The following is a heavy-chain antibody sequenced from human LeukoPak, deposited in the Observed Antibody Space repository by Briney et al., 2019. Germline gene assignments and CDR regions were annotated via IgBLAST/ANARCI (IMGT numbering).Heavy chain of an antibody. D-gene: IGHD3-9*01. CDR3: ARDFVLRYFDWLLFLDY. J-gene: IGHJ4*02. CDR1: GFTFSSYA. V-gene: IGHV3-30-3*01. Sequence: GGSLRLSCAASGFTFSSYAMYWVRQAPGKGLEWVAVVSYDRSNEYYADSVKGRFTISRDNSKNTLYLQMNSLRAEDTAVYYCARDFVLRYFDWLLFLDYWGQGTLVTVSS. CDR2: VSYDRSNE.